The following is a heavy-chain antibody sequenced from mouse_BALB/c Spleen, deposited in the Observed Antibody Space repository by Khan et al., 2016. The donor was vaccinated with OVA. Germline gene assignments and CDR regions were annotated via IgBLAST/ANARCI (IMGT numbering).Heavy chain of an antibody. CDR1: GYIFTNYG. Sequence: VQLVESGPELKKPGETVKISCKASGYIFTNYGINWVKQAPGEGLKWMGWIKTNSGDPTYAEEFKGRFVFSLETSARTAYLQINNLKNEDTATYFCARRQNALDYWGRGTSVTGSS. J-gene: IGHJ4*01. CDR2: IKTNSGDP. V-gene: IGHV9-3*02. CDR3: ARRQNALDY.